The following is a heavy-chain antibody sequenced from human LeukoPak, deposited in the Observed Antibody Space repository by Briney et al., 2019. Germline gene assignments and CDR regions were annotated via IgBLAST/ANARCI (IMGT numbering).Heavy chain of an antibody. V-gene: IGHV3-11*01. CDR3: AREQQPGRRGAGYYYYMDV. J-gene: IGHJ6*03. Sequence: PGGSLRLSRAASGFTFSDYYMSWIRQAPGKGLEWVSYISSSGSTIYYADSVRGRFTISRDNAENSLYLQMNSLRAEDTAVYYCAREQQPGRRGAGYYYYMDVWGKGTTVTVSS. CDR2: ISSSGSTI. D-gene: IGHD6-13*01. CDR1: GFTFSDYY.